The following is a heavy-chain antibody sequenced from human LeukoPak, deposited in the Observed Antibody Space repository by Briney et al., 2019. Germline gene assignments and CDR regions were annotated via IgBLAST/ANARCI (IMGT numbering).Heavy chain of an antibody. V-gene: IGHV3-7*01. D-gene: IGHD1-26*01. CDR1: GFTFSSYT. CDR2: IKQDGSEK. Sequence: PGGSLRLSCAASGFTFSSYTMSWVRQAPGKGLEWVANIKQDGSEKYYVDSVEGRFTISRDNAKNSLYLQMNSLRAEDTAVYYCARDAEGDQDYYYMDVWGKGTTVTVSS. CDR3: ARDAEGDQDYYYMDV. J-gene: IGHJ6*03.